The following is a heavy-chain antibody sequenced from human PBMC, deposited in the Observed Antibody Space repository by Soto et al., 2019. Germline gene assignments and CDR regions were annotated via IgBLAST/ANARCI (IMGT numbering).Heavy chain of an antibody. J-gene: IGHJ1*01. D-gene: IGHD3-22*01. CDR1: GFTFSSYG. Sequence: QVQLVESGGGVVQPGRSLRLSCAASGFTFSSYGMHWVRQAPGKGLEWVAVISYDGSNKYYADSVKGRFTISRDNSKNTLYLQMNSLRAEDTAVYYCAKDTFGDSSGYSPAEYFQHWGQGTLVTVSS. V-gene: IGHV3-30*18. CDR2: ISYDGSNK. CDR3: AKDTFGDSSGYSPAEYFQH.